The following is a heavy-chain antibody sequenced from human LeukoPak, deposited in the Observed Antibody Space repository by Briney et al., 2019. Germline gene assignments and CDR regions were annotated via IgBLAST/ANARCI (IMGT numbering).Heavy chain of an antibody. V-gene: IGHV4-59*01. CDR3: ASFSTAFDY. CDR2: MYYSGST. J-gene: IGHJ4*02. Sequence: GSLRLSCEASGFTFSEKYMNWIRQAPGKGLEWLGYMYYSGSTNYNPSLKSRVTISVDTSKNQFSLKLSSVTAADTAVYYCASFSTAFDYWGQGTLVTVSS. CDR1: GFTFSEKY. D-gene: IGHD2/OR15-2a*01.